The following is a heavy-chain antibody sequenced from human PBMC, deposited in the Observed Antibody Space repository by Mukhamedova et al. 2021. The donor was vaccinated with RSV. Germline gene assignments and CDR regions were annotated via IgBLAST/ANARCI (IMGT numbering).Heavy chain of an antibody. CDR2: ISSNGGST. Sequence: GKGLEYVSAISSNGGSTYYADSVKGRFTISRDNSKNTLYLQMSSLRAEDTAVYYSVKSPSGVAQYGMDVWGQGTTVTVSS. D-gene: IGHD3-3*01. V-gene: IGHV3-64D*09. CDR3: VKSPSGVAQYGMDV. J-gene: IGHJ6*02.